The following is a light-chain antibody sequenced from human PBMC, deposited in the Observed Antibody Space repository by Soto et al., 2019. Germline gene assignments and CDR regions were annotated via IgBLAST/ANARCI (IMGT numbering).Light chain of an antibody. CDR2: AAS. Sequence: DIQMTQSPSSVSASVGDRVTITCRASQGVSNWLAWYQQKPGKAPKLLIYAASTLRSGVPSRFRGSGSGTDFTFTISSLQPEDFATYYCQQYNSYPRTFGQGTKVEIK. V-gene: IGKV1-12*01. J-gene: IGKJ1*01. CDR3: QQYNSYPRT. CDR1: QGVSNW.